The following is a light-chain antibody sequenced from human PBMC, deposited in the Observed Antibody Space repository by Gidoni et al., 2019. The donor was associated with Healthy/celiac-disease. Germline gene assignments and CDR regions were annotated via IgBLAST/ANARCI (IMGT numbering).Light chain of an antibody. V-gene: IGKV3-15*01. CDR2: GAS. CDR1: QSVSSN. CDR3: QQYNNWPLYT. J-gene: IGKJ2*01. Sequence: EIVMTQSPATLSVSPGERATLSCRASQSVSSNLAWYQQKPGQAPRLLIYGASTRATGIPAMFSGSGSGTEFTLTISSLQSEAFAVYYCQQYNNWPLYTFXQXTKLEIK.